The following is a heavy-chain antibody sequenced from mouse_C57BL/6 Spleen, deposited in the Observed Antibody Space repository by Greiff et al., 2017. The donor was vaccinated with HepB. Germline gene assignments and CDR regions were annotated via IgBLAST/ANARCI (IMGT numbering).Heavy chain of an antibody. D-gene: IGHD2-5*01. Sequence: QVQLKQSGAELVKPGASVKLSCKASGYTFTSYWMQWVKQRPGQGLEWIGEIDPSDSYTNYNQKFKGKATLTVDTSSSTAYMQLSSLTSEDSAVYYCARWGYSKYFDYWGQGTTLTVSS. CDR3: ARWGYSKYFDY. CDR2: IDPSDSYT. J-gene: IGHJ2*01. V-gene: IGHV1-50*01. CDR1: GYTFTSYW.